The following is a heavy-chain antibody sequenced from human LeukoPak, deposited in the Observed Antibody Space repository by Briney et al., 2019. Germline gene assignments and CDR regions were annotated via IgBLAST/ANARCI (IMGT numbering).Heavy chain of an antibody. V-gene: IGHV4-59*11. J-gene: IGHJ5*02. CDR3: ARAKKSPGFDP. CDR2: IYYSGST. CDR1: GGSISSHY. Sequence: SETLSLTCTVSGGSISSHYWSWIRQPPGKGLEWIGHIYYSGSTNYNPSLKSRVTISVDTSKNQFSLKLSSVTAADTAVYYCARAKKSPGFDPWGQGTLVTVSS.